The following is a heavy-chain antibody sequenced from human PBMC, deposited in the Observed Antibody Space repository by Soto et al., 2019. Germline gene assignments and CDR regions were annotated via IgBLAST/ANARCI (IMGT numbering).Heavy chain of an antibody. V-gene: IGHV4-30-4*01. CDR3: ARGGNYYGLRV. CDR2: IYDSRST. Sequence: PSETLSLTCTVSGGSISSGDYYWSWIRQPPGKGLEWIGYIYDSRSTYYNASLKSRLTISLDTSKNQFSLQLTSVSAADTAVYYCARGGNYYGLRVWGQGTTVTVSS. J-gene: IGHJ6*02. CDR1: GGSISSGDYY.